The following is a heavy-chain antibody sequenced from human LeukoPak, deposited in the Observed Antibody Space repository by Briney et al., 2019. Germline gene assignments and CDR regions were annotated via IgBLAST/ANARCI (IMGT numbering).Heavy chain of an antibody. J-gene: IGHJ6*03. D-gene: IGHD6-19*01. CDR2: IYPGDSDT. V-gene: IGHV5-51*01. CDR1: GYSFTSYW. CDR3: ARRPAGAGRQGYYYYYMDV. Sequence: GESLKISCKGSGYSFTSYWIGWVRQMPGKGLEWMGIIYPGDSDTRYSPSFQGQVTISADKSISTAYLQWSSLKASDTAMYYCARRPAGAGRQGYYYYYMDVGGKGTTVTISS.